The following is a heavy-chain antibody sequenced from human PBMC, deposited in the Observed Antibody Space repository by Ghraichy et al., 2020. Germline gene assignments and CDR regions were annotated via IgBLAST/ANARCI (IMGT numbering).Heavy chain of an antibody. CDR3: ARDDSGPESIDY. D-gene: IGHD3-22*01. CDR2: INPDGSFA. CDR1: GFTFTAYY. Sequence: ASVKVSCKDSGFTFTAYYIHWVRQAPGQGLEWMGYINPDGSFADYAQRFQGRLVMTRDTSINTVYMELSSLRSDDTAVYYCARDDSGPESIDYWGRGTLVSVSS. V-gene: IGHV1-2*02. J-gene: IGHJ4*02.